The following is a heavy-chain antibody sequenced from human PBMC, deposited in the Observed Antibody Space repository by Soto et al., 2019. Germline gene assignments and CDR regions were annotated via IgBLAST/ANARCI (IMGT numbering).Heavy chain of an antibody. CDR2: IGTAGDT. Sequence: GGSLRLSCAASGFTFSSYDMHWVRQATGKGLEWVSAIGTAGDTYYPGSVKGRFTISRENAKNSLYLQMNSLRAGDTAVYYCARDRDPYSSSSYWYFDLWGRGTLVTVSS. V-gene: IGHV3-13*01. D-gene: IGHD6-6*01. CDR1: GFTFSSYD. J-gene: IGHJ2*01. CDR3: ARDRDPYSSSSYWYFDL.